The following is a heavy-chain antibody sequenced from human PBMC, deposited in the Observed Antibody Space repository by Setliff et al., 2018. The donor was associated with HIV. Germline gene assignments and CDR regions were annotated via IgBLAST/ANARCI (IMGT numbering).Heavy chain of an antibody. V-gene: IGHV4-34*04. CDR1: GGSFSGYY. CDR2: INHGGST. D-gene: IGHD3-10*01. CDR3: ARGRNYGSPYFYYMDV. J-gene: IGHJ6*03. Sequence: SETLSLTCAVYGGSFSGYYWTWIRQPPGKGLEWIGEINHGGSTNNNPSLKGRATMSVDTSKNQFSLRLSSVTAADTAVYYCARGRNYGSPYFYYMDVWANGTTVTVSS.